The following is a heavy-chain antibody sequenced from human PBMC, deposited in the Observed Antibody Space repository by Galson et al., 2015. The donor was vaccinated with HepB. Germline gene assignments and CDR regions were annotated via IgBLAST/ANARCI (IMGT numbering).Heavy chain of an antibody. D-gene: IGHD6-13*01. CDR3: ARESGYSSSWDSAYFHYGMDV. J-gene: IGHJ6*02. CDR1: GFTFSRHA. CDR2: ILYDGSNE. V-gene: IGHV3-30*04. Sequence: SLRLSCAASGFTFSRHAMHWVRQAPGKGLEWLAVILYDGSNEFCADSVKGRYTISRDNSKKTLFLQMNSLRPEDTGVYHCARESGYSSSWDSAYFHYGMDVWSQGTTVIVSS.